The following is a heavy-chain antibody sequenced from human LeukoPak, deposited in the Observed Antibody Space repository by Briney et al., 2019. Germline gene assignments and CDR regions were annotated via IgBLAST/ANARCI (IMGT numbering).Heavy chain of an antibody. D-gene: IGHD1-7*01. CDR3: ASFTFITGTKGYAFDI. Sequence: SVKVSCKASGYTFSSYAISWVRQAPGQGLEWMGGIIPIFGTANYAQKFQGRVTITTDESTSTAYMELSSLRPEDTAVYYCASFTFITGTKGYAFDIWGQGTMVTVSS. J-gene: IGHJ3*02. CDR1: GYTFSSYA. CDR2: IIPIFGTA. V-gene: IGHV1-69*05.